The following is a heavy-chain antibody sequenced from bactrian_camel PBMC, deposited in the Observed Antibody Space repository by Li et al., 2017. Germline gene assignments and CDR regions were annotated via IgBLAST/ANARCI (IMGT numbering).Heavy chain of an antibody. CDR2: IFTGDGST. CDR3: AARAGDICAVYETLYSY. CDR1: GLTYTTAF. J-gene: IGHJ4*01. D-gene: IGHD3*01. Sequence: HVQLVESGGRSVQAGDSLRLSCRVRGLTYTTAFMGWFRQAPGKEREGVAAIFTGDGSTYYVNSVKGRFTISKDNAKSTLYLQMNSLKHEDTAIYYCAARAGDICAVYETLYSYWGQGTQVTVS. V-gene: IGHV3-3*01.